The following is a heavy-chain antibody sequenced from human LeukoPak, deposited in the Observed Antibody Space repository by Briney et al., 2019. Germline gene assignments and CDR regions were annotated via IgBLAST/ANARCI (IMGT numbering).Heavy chain of an antibody. CDR3: AKALTYYDFWSGYYPLDY. J-gene: IGHJ4*02. D-gene: IGHD3-3*01. CDR2: IRYDGSNK. CDR1: GFTFSSYG. Sequence: GGSLRLSCAASGFTFSSYGMHWVRQAPGKGLEWVAFIRYDGSNKYYADSVKGRFAISRDNSKYTLYLQMNSLRAEDTAVYYCAKALTYYDFWSGYYPLDYWGQGTLVTVSS. V-gene: IGHV3-30*02.